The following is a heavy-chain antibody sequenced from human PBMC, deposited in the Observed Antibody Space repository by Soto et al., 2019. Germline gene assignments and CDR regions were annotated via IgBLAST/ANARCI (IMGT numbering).Heavy chain of an antibody. V-gene: IGHV4-30-4*01. Sequence: QVQLQESGPGLVKPSQTLSLTCTVSGGSISSGDYYWSWIRQPPGKGLEWIGYIYYSGSTYYNPSLKSXXTXSXXTSKNQFSLKLSSVTAADTAVYYCARDLQLGYMRYWGQGTLVTVSS. CDR2: IYYSGST. CDR1: GGSISSGDYY. J-gene: IGHJ4*02. D-gene: IGHD5-12*01. CDR3: ARDLQLGYMRY.